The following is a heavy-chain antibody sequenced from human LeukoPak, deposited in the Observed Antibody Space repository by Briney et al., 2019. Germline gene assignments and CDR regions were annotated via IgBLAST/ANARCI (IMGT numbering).Heavy chain of an antibody. CDR1: GGSFSGYY. D-gene: IGHD5-18*01. CDR2: INHSGST. V-gene: IGHV4-34*01. Sequence: SETLSLTCAVYGGSFSGYYWSWIRQPPGKGLEWIGEINHSGSTNYNPSLKSRVTISVDTSKNQFSLKLSSVTAADTAVYYCARGGGYSYGFVGYWGQGTLVTVSS. CDR3: ARGGGYSYGFVGY. J-gene: IGHJ4*02.